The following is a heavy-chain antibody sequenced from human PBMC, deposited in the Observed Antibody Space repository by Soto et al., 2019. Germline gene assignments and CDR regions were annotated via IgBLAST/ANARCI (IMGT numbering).Heavy chain of an antibody. D-gene: IGHD6-19*01. CDR2: IKKKTDGGTT. CDR3: RTQWLE. CDR1: SFTFSDAC. J-gene: IGHJ4*02. Sequence: TXGSLRLSCAASSFTFSDACMSWVRQAPGKGLEWVGLIKKKTDGGTTDYAAPVKGRFTISRDDSKNTLYLQMSSLKTDDTAVYYCRTQWLEWGQGTLVTVSS. V-gene: IGHV3-15*01.